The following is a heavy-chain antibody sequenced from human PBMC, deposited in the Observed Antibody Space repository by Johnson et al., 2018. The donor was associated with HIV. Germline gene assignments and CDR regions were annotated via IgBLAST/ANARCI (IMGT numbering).Heavy chain of an antibody. D-gene: IGHD3-10*01. CDR1: GFTFITYA. Sequence: VQLVESGGGLVQPGGSLRLSCAASGFTFITYAVHWVRQAPGKGLEYVSGISANGGSTYYANSVKGRLTTSRDNSKNTLYLQMGSLRAEDMAVYYCARDRGSGAVDIWGQGTMVTVSS. J-gene: IGHJ3*02. CDR2: ISANGGST. CDR3: ARDRGSGAVDI. V-gene: IGHV3-64*01.